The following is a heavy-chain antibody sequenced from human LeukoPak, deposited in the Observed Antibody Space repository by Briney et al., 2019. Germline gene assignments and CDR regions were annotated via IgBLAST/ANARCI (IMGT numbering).Heavy chain of an antibody. Sequence: GGSLRLSCAASGFTLSNYIMHWVRQAPGKGLEYVSAININGDSTYYANSVKGRFTISRDNSKNTLYLQMGSLRAEDMAVYYCARENSGSYYQYDYWGQGTLVTVSS. CDR3: ARENSGSYYQYDY. CDR2: ININGDST. J-gene: IGHJ4*02. V-gene: IGHV3-64*01. CDR1: GFTLSNYI. D-gene: IGHD1-26*01.